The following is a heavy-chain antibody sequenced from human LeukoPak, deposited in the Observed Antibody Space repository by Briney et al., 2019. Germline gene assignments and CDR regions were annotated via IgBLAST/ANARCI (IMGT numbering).Heavy chain of an antibody. V-gene: IGHV4-39*01. CDR1: GDSTSSDRYY. D-gene: IGHD1-26*01. CDR3: ARGRPYSGGYHLDY. Sequence: TSETLSLTCAISGDSTSSDRYYGGWVRQPPGKGLEWIGNIYYSGSTYYYPSLKSRVTMSVDTSKNQFFLKLNSVTAADTAVYYCARGRPYSGGYHLDYWGQGTLVTVSA. J-gene: IGHJ4*02. CDR2: IYYSGST.